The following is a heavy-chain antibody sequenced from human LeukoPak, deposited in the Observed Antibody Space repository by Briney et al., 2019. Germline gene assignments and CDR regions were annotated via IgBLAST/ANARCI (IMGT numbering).Heavy chain of an antibody. V-gene: IGHV4-39*07. Sequence: SEPLSLTCAVSSASIRSSAGYRWGWIRQPPGKRLEWTGQISYDGRREYNPSLRSRVTISLGTSKNQFSLKMTSVTAADAAVFYCARLHPNGPDEYWGRGTLVTVSS. J-gene: IGHJ4*02. CDR3: ARLHPNGPDEY. CDR2: ISYDGRR. D-gene: IGHD2-8*01. CDR1: SASIRSSAGYR.